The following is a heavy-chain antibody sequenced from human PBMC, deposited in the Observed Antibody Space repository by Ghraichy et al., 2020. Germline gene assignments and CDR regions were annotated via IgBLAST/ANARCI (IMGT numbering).Heavy chain of an antibody. CDR2: INPYNGNT. D-gene: IGHD6-6*01. CDR1: GSPFTSPG. J-gene: IGHJ4*02. CDR3: AREPLYSSSSGPLDY. Sequence: ASVKVSCKASGSPFTSPGISWVRQAPGQGLEWMGWINPYNGNTNYAQKLQGRVTMTTDTSTSTAYMDLRSLRSDDTAVYYCAREPLYSSSSGPLDYWGQGTLVTVSS. V-gene: IGHV1-18*01.